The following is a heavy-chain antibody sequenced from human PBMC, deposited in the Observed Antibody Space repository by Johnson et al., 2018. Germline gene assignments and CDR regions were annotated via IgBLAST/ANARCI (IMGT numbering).Heavy chain of an antibody. V-gene: IGHV4-59*01. Sequence: QVQLQESGPGLVKPSETLSLTCTVSGGSISSYYWSWIRQPPGKGLEWIGYIYYSGSTNYNPSLKSRVTISVDTSKNQFSLKLSSVTAADTAVYYCARDTTVTSYYYYYYMDVWGKGTTVTVSS. D-gene: IGHD4-17*01. CDR2: IYYSGST. CDR1: GGSISSYY. J-gene: IGHJ6*03. CDR3: ARDTTVTSYYYYYYMDV.